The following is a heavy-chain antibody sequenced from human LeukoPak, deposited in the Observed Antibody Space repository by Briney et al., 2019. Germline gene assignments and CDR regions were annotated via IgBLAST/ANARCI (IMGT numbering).Heavy chain of an antibody. CDR1: GMNFERYA. D-gene: IGHD1-26*01. Sequence: PGGSLRLSCAASGMNFERYAMHWVRQRPGKDLEWVGVISADGKADHADAVKGRFTVSRDNSKDSLSLQMSSLRDEDTALYYCATWAFYHDLDVWGQGTTVIVSS. CDR2: ISADGKA. J-gene: IGHJ6*02. V-gene: IGHV3-43*02. CDR3: ATWAFYHDLDV.